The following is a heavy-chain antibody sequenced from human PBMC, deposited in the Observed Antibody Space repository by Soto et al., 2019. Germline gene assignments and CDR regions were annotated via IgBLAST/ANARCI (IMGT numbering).Heavy chain of an antibody. CDR1: GYTFTSYG. J-gene: IGHJ4*02. V-gene: IGHV1-18*01. D-gene: IGHD3-22*01. CDR3: ARAYYYDSSGYFFDY. CDR2: ISAYNGNT. Sequence: ASVKVSCKASGYTFTSYGISWVRQAPGQGLEWMGWISAYNGNTNYAQKLQGRVTMTTDTSTSTAYMELRSLRSDDTAVYYCARAYYYDSSGYFFDYWGQGTLVTVSS.